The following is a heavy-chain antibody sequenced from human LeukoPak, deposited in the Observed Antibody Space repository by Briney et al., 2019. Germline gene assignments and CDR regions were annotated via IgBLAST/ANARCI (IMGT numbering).Heavy chain of an antibody. CDR2: ISGSGDRA. V-gene: IGHV3-23*01. J-gene: IGHJ4*02. CDR3: AKGHGDYKGNYFDY. Sequence: GGSLRLPCAASGFTFSSYGMTWVRQAPGKGLEWVSGISGSGDRANYADSLKGRFTISRDNSKRTLYLQMDSLRAEDTAVYYCAKGHGDYKGNYFDYWGQGTLVTVSS. CDR1: GFTFSSYG. D-gene: IGHD4-17*01.